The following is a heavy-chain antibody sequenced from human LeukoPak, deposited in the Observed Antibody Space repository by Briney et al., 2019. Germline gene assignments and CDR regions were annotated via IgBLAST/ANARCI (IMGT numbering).Heavy chain of an antibody. V-gene: IGHV4-34*01. CDR3: ARGLGDYYDSSGPRDY. D-gene: IGHD3-22*01. J-gene: IGHJ4*02. CDR1: GGSFSGYY. CDR2: IHHDGGT. Sequence: SGTLSLTCAVYGGSFSGYYWSWIRQPPGKGLEWIGQIHHDGGTNYNPSLRGRVTILIDTSKNQFSLRLSSATAADTAVYYCARGLGDYYDSSGPRDYWGQGTLVTVSS.